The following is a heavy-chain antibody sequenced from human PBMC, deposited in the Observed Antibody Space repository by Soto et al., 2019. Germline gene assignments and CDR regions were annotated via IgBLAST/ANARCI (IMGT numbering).Heavy chain of an antibody. CDR1: GFTFRNYW. D-gene: IGHD3-3*01. Sequence: GGSLRLSCVVSGFTFRNYWMTWVRQAPGKGLEWVANIKQDGSEDYYVDSVKGRFTISRDNAKNSLYLQMNSLRAEDTAVYYCAKREDSSRFGGLDIWGQGTAVTVSS. CDR2: IKQDGSED. J-gene: IGHJ6*02. V-gene: IGHV3-7*03. CDR3: AKREDSSRFGGLDI.